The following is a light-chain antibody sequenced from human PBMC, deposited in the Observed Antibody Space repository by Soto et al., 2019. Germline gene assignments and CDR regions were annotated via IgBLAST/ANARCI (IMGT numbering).Light chain of an antibody. CDR2: DVS. CDR1: SSDVGGYNY. Sequence: QSVLTQPRSVSGSPGQSVTISCTGTSSDVGGYNYVSWYQQHPGKAPKLMIYDVSKRPSGVPDRFSGSKSGNTASLTISGLQAEDEADYYCCSYAGSDVGVFGTGTKLTVL. CDR3: CSYAGSDVGV. V-gene: IGLV2-11*01. J-gene: IGLJ1*01.